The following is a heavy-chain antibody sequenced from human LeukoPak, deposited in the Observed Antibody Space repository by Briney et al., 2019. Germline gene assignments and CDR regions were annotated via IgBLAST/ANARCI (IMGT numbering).Heavy chain of an antibody. D-gene: IGHD1-26*01. CDR3: ARAYVGATPSPYYYYMDV. CDR1: GFTFSSYE. V-gene: IGHV3-48*03. J-gene: IGHJ6*03. CDR2: ISSSGSTI. Sequence: PGGSLRLSCAASGFTFSSYEMNWVRQAPGKGLEWVSYISSSGSTIYYADSVKGRFTISRDNAKNSLYLQMNSLRAEDTAVYYCARAYVGATPSPYYYYMDVWGKGTTVTISS.